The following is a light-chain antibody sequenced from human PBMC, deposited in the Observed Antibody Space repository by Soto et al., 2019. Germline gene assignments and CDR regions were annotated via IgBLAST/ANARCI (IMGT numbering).Light chain of an antibody. CDR1: QNVNRY. CDR2: AAS. Sequence: IQLTQSPSSLSASVGDRVTITCRTSQNVNRYLNWYQQQPGQAPKLLIYAASILPSGVPSRFSGSGSGTDFTLAISSLQPEDFTTYYCQQSYSIPQTFGHGSKVDI. V-gene: IGKV1-39*01. J-gene: IGKJ1*01. CDR3: QQSYSIPQT.